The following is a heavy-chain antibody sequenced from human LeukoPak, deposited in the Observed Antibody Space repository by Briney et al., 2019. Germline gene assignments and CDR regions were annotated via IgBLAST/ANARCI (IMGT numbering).Heavy chain of an antibody. CDR1: GFTFSSYE. CDR3: ARNTNFWSGYDY. V-gene: IGHV3-48*03. CDR2: ISSSGSTI. J-gene: IGHJ4*02. Sequence: AGGSLRLSCAASGFTFSSYEMNWVRQAPGKGLEWVSYISSSGSTIYYADSVKGRFTISRDNAKNSLYLQMNSLRAEDTAVYCCARNTNFWSGYDYWGQGTLVTVSS. D-gene: IGHD3-3*01.